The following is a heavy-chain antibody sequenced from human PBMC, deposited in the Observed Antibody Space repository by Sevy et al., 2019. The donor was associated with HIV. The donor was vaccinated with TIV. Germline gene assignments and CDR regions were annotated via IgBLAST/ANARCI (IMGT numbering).Heavy chain of an antibody. CDR1: GYSISSAYS. V-gene: IGHV4-38-2*01. Sequence: SETLSLTCAVSGYSISSAYSWGWIRQPPGKGLEWIGNIYHSGSTYYNPSLNSRVTISVDKSKNQFSLKLNSVTAADTAVYYWASFGRLLIISGDTFEIWGQGTMVTVSS. CDR2: IYHSGST. CDR3: ASFGRLLIISGDTFEI. D-gene: IGHD3-9*01. J-gene: IGHJ3*02.